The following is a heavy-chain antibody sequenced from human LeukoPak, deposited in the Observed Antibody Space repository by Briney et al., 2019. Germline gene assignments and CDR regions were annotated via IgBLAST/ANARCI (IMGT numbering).Heavy chain of an antibody. V-gene: IGHV3-53*01. CDR3: AKRAGLAGYCTNGVCPYFDY. CDR1: GFTVSSNY. D-gene: IGHD2-8*01. J-gene: IGHJ4*02. Sequence: PGGSLRLSCAASGFTVSSNYMSWVRQAPGKGLEWVSVIYSGGSTYYADSVKGRFTISRDNSKNTLYLQMNSLRAEDTAVYYCAKRAGLAGYCTNGVCPYFDYWGQGTLVTVSS. CDR2: IYSGGST.